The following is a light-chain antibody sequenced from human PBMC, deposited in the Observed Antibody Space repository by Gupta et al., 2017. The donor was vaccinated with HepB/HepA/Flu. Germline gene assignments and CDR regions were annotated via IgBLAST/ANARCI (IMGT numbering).Light chain of an antibody. CDR1: RSVDNRH. CDR3: QVYGGSPLFT. J-gene: IGKJ3*01. Sequence: IVLTQSPGTLSLSPGERATLSCRASRSVDNRHLAWYQQKPGQAPRLLIYGASSRATGIPDRFTGSGSGAEFTLTFSRLEPEDVAAYFCQVYGGSPLFTFGPGTKVDLK. V-gene: IGKV3-20*01. CDR2: GAS.